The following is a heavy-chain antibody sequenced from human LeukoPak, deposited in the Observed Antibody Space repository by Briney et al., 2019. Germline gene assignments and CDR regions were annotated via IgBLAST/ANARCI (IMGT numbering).Heavy chain of an antibody. J-gene: IGHJ4*02. Sequence: GGSLRVSCAASGFTFSSYAMSWVRQAPGNGLEWVSAISGSGGSTYYADSVKGRFTISRDNSKNTLYLQMNSLRAEDTAVYYCAKTSWTQIWGYFDYWGQGTLVTVSS. CDR1: GFTFSSYA. D-gene: IGHD5-18*01. CDR3: AKTSWTQIWGYFDY. V-gene: IGHV3-23*01. CDR2: ISGSGGST.